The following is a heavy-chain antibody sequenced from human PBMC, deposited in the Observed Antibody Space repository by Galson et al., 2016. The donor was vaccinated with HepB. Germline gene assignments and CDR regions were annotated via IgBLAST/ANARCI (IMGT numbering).Heavy chain of an antibody. CDR1: GYPSTDYY. V-gene: IGHV1-2*02. Sequence: SVKVSCKASGYPSTDYYMHWVRQAPGQGLEWMAWINPGSGGTKYAHHFQGRVTMTRDTSTSTGFMDLSGLRSDDTAVYYCATSRGGSSYDYWGQGTPVTVSS. D-gene: IGHD1-26*01. J-gene: IGHJ4*02. CDR2: INPGSGGT. CDR3: ATSRGGSSYDY.